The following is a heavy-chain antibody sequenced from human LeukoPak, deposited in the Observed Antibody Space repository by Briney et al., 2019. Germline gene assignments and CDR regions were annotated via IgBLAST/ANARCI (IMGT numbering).Heavy chain of an antibody. CDR3: AREAGEEAQFDP. D-gene: IGHD7-27*01. Sequence: ASVKVSCKASGYTFTSYYMHWVRQAPGQGLEWMGVINPSGGSTSYAQKFQGRVTMTRDTSTSTVYMELSSLRSEDTAVHYCAREAGEEAQFDPWGQGTLVTVSS. J-gene: IGHJ5*02. CDR2: INPSGGST. CDR1: GYTFTSYY. V-gene: IGHV1-46*01.